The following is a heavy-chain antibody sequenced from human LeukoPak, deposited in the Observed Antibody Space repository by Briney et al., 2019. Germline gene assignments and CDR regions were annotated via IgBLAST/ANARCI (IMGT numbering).Heavy chain of an antibody. CDR3: ARPVLFDGYNAYFDY. CDR2: ISYDGSNK. Sequence: GRSLRLSCAASGFTFSSYAMHWVRQAPGKGLEWVAVISYDGSNKYYADSVKGRFTISRDNSKNTLYLQMNSLRAEDTAVYYCARPVLFDGYNAYFDYWGQGTLVTASS. J-gene: IGHJ4*02. V-gene: IGHV3-30-3*01. D-gene: IGHD5-24*01. CDR1: GFTFSSYA.